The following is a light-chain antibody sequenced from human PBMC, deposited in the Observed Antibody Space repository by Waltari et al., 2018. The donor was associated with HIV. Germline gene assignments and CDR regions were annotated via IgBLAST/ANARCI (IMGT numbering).Light chain of an antibody. J-gene: IGLJ3*02. Sequence: QSVLTQPPSASGTPGQRVTISCSGSSSYIGRNTVNWYQHLPGTAPKLLIYTYNQRPSGVPDRFSGSRSGTTASLAISGLQSEDEADYYCASYAGGGNVLFGGGTKLTVL. V-gene: IGLV1-44*01. CDR3: ASYAGGGNVL. CDR2: TYN. CDR1: SSYIGRNT.